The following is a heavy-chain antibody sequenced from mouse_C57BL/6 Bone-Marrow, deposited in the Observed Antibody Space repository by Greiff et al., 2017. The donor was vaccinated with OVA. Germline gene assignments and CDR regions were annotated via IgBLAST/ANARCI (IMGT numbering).Heavy chain of an antibody. CDR3: ARYHQAWFAY. V-gene: IGHV1-19*01. CDR2: INPYNGGT. CDR1: GYTFTDYY. J-gene: IGHJ3*01. Sequence: VQLKESGPVLVKPGASVKMSCKASGYTFTDYYMNWVKQSHGKSLEWIGVINPYNGGTSYNQKFKGKATLTVDKSSSTAYMELNSLTSEDSAVYYCARYHQAWFAYWGQGTLVTVSA.